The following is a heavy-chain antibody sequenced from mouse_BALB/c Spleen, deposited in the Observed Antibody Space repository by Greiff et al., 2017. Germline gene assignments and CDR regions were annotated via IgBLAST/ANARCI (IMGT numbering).Heavy chain of an antibody. CDR2: ISSGGST. D-gene: IGHD2-3*01. CDR1: GFTFSSYA. Sequence: EVKLVESGGGLVKPGGSLKLSCAASGFTFSSYAMSWVRQTPEKRLEWVASISSGGSTYYPDSVKGRFTISRDNARNILYLQMSSLRSEDTAMYYCAREGWDGYYFAYWGQGTLVTVSA. V-gene: IGHV5-6-5*01. CDR3: AREGWDGYYFAY. J-gene: IGHJ3*01.